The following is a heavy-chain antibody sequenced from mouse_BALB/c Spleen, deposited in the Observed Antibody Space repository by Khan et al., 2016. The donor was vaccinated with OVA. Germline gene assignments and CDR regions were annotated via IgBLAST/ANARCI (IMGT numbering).Heavy chain of an antibody. CDR3: ARQPYYRYYALDY. D-gene: IGHD2-10*01. Sequence: QVQLKQSGPGLVAPSQSLSITCTISGFSLTSYGIHWVRQPPGKGLEWLVVIWSDGSTTYNSTLKSRLSITKDNSKSQVFLKMNSLQTDDTAVYYCARQPYYRYYALDYWGQGTSVTVSS. CDR2: IWSDGST. J-gene: IGHJ4*01. V-gene: IGHV2-6-1*01. CDR1: GFSLTSYG.